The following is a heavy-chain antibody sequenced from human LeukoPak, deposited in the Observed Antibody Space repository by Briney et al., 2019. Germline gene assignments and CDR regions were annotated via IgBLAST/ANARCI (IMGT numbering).Heavy chain of an antibody. J-gene: IGHJ4*02. D-gene: IGHD6-13*01. CDR1: GYTFTSYA. CDR2: INAGNGNT. V-gene: IGHV1-3*01. CDR3: ARASRQQLVGSFDY. Sequence: ASVKVSCKASGYTFTSYAMHWVRQAPGQRLEWMGWINAGNGNTKYSQKFQGRVTITRDTSASTAYMELSSLRSEDTAVCYCARASRQQLVGSFDYWGQGTLVTVSS.